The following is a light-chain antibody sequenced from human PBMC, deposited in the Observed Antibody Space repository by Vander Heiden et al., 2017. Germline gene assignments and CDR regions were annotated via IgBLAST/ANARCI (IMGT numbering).Light chain of an antibody. CDR2: SNN. V-gene: IGLV1-44*01. Sequence: QSVLTQPPSASGTPGQRVTIPCSVSSSNIGSNTVNCYQQLPGTAPNLLIYSNNQRPSGVPDRFSGSKSGTSASLAISGLQSEDEADYYCAAWDDSLNVHYVFGTGTKVTVL. J-gene: IGLJ1*01. CDR3: AAWDDSLNVHYV. CDR1: SSNIGSNT.